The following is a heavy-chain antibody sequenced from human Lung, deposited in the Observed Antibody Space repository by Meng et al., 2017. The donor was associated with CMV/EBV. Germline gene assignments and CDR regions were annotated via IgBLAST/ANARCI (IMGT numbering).Heavy chain of an antibody. CDR3: ARDVSDHCSSTSCYRLGAFDI. CDR1: GGSISSGGYY. D-gene: IGHD2-2*01. J-gene: IGHJ3*02. Sequence: LXCTVSGGSISSGGYYWSWIRQHPGKGLEWIGYIYYSGSTYYNPSLKSRVTISVDTSKNQFSLKLSSVTAADTAVYYCARDVSDHCSSTSCYRLGAFDIXGQGXMVTVSS. V-gene: IGHV4-31*03. CDR2: IYYSGST.